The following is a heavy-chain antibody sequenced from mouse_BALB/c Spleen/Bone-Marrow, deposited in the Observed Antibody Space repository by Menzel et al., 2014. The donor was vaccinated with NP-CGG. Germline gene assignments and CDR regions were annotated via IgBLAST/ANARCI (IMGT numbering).Heavy chain of an antibody. V-gene: IGHV1S41*01. D-gene: IGHD1-1*01. CDR3: ARSYYVSSPYAMDY. Sequence: DLVKPGASVKLSSKASGYTFTSYWINWVKQRPGQGLEWIGRIAPGSGNIYYNEMFKVKATLTVDASSSTAYIQLSSLSSEDSAVYFCARSYYVSSPYAMDYWGQGTSVTVSS. CDR2: IAPGSGNI. J-gene: IGHJ4*01. CDR1: GYTFTSYW.